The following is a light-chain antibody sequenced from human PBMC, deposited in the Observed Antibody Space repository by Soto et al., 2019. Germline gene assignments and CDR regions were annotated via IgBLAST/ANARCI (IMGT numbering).Light chain of an antibody. CDR1: QSVLSSSNNKNY. Sequence: DIVMTQSPDSLAVSLGERATINCKSSQSVLSSSNNKNYLTWYQQKLGQPPMLLIYWASTRESGVPDRFSGSGSGADFTLTINSLQAEDVAVYYCQQYYSTPWTFGQGTKVEIK. CDR2: WAS. V-gene: IGKV4-1*01. J-gene: IGKJ1*01. CDR3: QQYYSTPWT.